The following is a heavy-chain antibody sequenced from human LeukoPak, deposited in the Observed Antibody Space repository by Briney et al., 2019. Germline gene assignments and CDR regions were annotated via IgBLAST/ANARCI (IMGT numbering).Heavy chain of an antibody. V-gene: IGHV4-4*07. J-gene: IGHJ4*02. Sequence: PSETLSLTCTVPGGSISSYYWSWIRQPAGRGLEWIGRIYTSGSTNYNPSLKSRVTMSVDTSKNQFSLKLSSVTAADTAVYYCARGDNWNGVDYWGQGTLVTVSS. CDR2: IYTSGST. CDR3: ARGDNWNGVDY. CDR1: GGSISSYY. D-gene: IGHD1-20*01.